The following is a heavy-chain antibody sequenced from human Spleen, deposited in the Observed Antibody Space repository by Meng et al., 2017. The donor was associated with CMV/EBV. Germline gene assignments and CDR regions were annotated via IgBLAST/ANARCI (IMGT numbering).Heavy chain of an antibody. V-gene: IGHV4-39*07. CDR2: IYYSGST. CDR1: GGSISSSSYY. J-gene: IGHJ5*02. CDR3: ARDYSGTVGDNWLDP. Sequence: GSLRLSCTVSGGSISSSSYYWGWIRQPPGKGLVWIGSIYYSGSTYYSPSLKSRVTISVAPSRNQFCLRLSSVTAEDTAMYYCARDYSGTVGDNWLDPWGQGTLVTVSS. D-gene: IGHD1-1*01.